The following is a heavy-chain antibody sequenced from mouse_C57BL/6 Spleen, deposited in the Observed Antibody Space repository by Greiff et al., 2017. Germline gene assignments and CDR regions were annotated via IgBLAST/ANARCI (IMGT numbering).Heavy chain of an antibody. CDR1: GFNIKDDY. CDR2: IDPENGDT. V-gene: IGHV14-4*01. CDR3: TTAGTLAWFAY. J-gene: IGHJ3*01. Sequence: EVQLQQSGAELVRPGASVKLSCTASGFNIKDDYMHWVKQRPEQGLEWIGWIDPENGDTEYASKFQGKATITADTSSNTAYLQLSSLTSEDTAVYYCTTAGTLAWFAYWGQGTLGTVSA. D-gene: IGHD4-1*01.